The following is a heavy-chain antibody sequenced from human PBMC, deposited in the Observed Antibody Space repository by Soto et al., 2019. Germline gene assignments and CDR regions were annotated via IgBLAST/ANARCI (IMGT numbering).Heavy chain of an antibody. CDR1: GDSISSYY. Sequence: SETLSLTCTVYGDSISSYYWSWIRQPPGKGLEWIGYIYYSGSTNYNPSLKSRVTISVDTSKNQFSLKLSSVTAADTAVYYCARLVVVVPAAKSWWFDPWGQGTLVTVS. V-gene: IGHV4-59*08. J-gene: IGHJ5*02. D-gene: IGHD2-2*01. CDR3: ARLVVVVPAAKSWWFDP. CDR2: IYYSGST.